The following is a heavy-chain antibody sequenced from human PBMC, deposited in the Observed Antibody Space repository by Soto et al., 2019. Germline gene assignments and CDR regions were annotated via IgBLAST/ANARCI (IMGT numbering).Heavy chain of an antibody. D-gene: IGHD3-9*01. Sequence: EVQLVESGGGLVQPGGSLRLSCAASGFTFSSYAMHWVRQAPGKGLEYVSAISSNGGSTDYANSVKGTFTIPRDNSKNTLSLQMASLRAEDMAVYYCARDPSRFRYDILTGSDVGGKATTLPVSS. V-gene: IGHV3-64*01. CDR3: ARDPSRFRYDILTGSDV. CDR1: GFTFSSYA. J-gene: IGHJ6*04. CDR2: ISSNGGST.